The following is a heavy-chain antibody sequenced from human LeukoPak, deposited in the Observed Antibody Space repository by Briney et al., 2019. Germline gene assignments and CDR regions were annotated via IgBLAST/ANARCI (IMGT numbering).Heavy chain of an antibody. V-gene: IGHV1-46*01. CDR2: INPSGGST. CDR1: GYTFTSYC. CDR3: ARDSEETYCGGDCYPH. J-gene: IGHJ4*02. D-gene: IGHD2-21*02. Sequence: GASVKVSCKASGYTFTSYCMHWVRQAPGQGLEWMGIINPSGGSTSYAQKFQGRVTMTRDTSTSTVYMELSSLRSEDTAVYYCARDSEETYCGGDCYPHWGQGTLVTVSS.